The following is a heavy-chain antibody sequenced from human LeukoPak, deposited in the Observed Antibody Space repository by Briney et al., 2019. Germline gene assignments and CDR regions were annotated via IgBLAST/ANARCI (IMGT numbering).Heavy chain of an antibody. J-gene: IGHJ3*02. CDR1: GGSISSSSYY. Sequence: SETLSLTCTVSGGSISSSSYYWGWIRQPPGKGLEWIGSIYYSGSTYYNPSLKSRVTISVDTSKNQFSLKLSSVTAADTAVYYCARDYMITFGGVIVNAFDIWGQGTMVTVSS. CDR2: IYYSGST. CDR3: ARDYMITFGGVIVNAFDI. D-gene: IGHD3-16*02. V-gene: IGHV4-39*07.